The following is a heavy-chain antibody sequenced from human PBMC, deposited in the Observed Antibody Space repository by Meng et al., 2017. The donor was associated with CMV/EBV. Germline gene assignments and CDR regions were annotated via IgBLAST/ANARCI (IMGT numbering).Heavy chain of an antibody. CDR1: GCSISSYY. J-gene: IGHJ6*02. V-gene: IGHV4-59*01. Sequence: GSLRLSCTVSGCSISSYYWSWIRQPPGKGLEWIGYIYYSGSTNYTPSLKRRVTISVDTSKNQFSLKLSSVTAADTAVYYCASRYYGMDVWGQGTTVTVSS. CDR3: ASRYYGMDV. CDR2: IYYSGST.